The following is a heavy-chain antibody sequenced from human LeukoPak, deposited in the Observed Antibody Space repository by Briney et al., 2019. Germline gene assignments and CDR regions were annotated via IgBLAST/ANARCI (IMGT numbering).Heavy chain of an antibody. Sequence: SETLSLTCTVSGGSISSYYWSWIRQPPGKGLEWIGRIYTSGSTNYNPSLKSRVTMSVDTSKNQFSLKLSSVTAADTAVYYCARDTNDYGDLYYFDYWGQGTLVTVSS. CDR3: ARDTNDYGDLYYFDY. CDR2: IYTSGST. D-gene: IGHD4-17*01. J-gene: IGHJ4*02. CDR1: GGSISSYY. V-gene: IGHV4-4*07.